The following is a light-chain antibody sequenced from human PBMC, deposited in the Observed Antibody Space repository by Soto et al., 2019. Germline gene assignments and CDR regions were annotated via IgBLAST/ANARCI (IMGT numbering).Light chain of an antibody. V-gene: IGKV3-15*01. J-gene: IGKJ3*01. CDR3: QQHNACPLT. CDR1: QTLRNK. CDR2: GGF. Sequence: IVLTQSPGTLSVSPGERVILSCRASQTLRNKLAWYQQKPGQAPRLLIYGGFTRATGIPARFSGSGSGTEFTLTINSLKSEDFASYYCQQHNACPLTFGPGTKLDLK.